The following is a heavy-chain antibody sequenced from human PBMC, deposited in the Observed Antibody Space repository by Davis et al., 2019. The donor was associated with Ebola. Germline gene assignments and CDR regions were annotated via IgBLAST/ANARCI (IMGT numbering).Heavy chain of an antibody. D-gene: IGHD7-27*01. Sequence: PGGSLRLSCAASGFTFSSYEMNWVRQAPGKGLEWVSYISSSGSTIYYTDSVKGRFTISRDNAKNSLYLQMNSLRAEDTAVYYCARFLRVTGDNPGFDYWGQGTLVTVSS. V-gene: IGHV3-48*03. CDR3: ARFLRVTGDNPGFDY. CDR2: ISSSGSTI. J-gene: IGHJ4*02. CDR1: GFTFSSYE.